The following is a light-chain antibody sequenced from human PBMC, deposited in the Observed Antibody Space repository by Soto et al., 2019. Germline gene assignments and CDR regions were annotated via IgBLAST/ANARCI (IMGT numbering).Light chain of an antibody. CDR3: QQSYSTPLT. V-gene: IGKV1-39*01. CDR1: QSISSY. J-gene: IGKJ4*01. Sequence: DIQMTQSPSSLSASVGDIVTITCRASQSISSYLNWYQQKPGIAPKLLIYAASSLQSGVPSRFSGSGSGTDFTLNISSLQPEDFATYYCQQSYSTPLTFGGGTKVEIK. CDR2: AAS.